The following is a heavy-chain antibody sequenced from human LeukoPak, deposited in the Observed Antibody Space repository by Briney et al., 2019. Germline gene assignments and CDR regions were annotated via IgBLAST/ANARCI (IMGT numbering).Heavy chain of an antibody. Sequence: SETLSLTCTVSGGSISSYYWSWIRQPPGKGLEWIGYIYYSGSTNYNPSLKSRVTISVDTSKNQFSLKLSSVTAADTAVYYCARVANSGSYYIWGQGTLVTVSS. V-gene: IGHV4-59*08. D-gene: IGHD1-26*01. J-gene: IGHJ4*02. CDR3: ARVANSGSYYI. CDR1: GGSISSYY. CDR2: IYYSGST.